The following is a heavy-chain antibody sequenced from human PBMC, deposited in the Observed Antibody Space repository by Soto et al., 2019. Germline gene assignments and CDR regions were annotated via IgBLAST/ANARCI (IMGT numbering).Heavy chain of an antibody. D-gene: IGHD7-27*01. CDR1: GFTFRTYG. CDR3: ARDYLRDGHKANVGIWGGVAHYYYGMDV. CDR2: ISYDGSNK. J-gene: IGHJ6*02. V-gene: IGHV3-33*01. Sequence: QVQLVESGGGVVQPGKSLRLSCVASGFTFRTYGMHWVRQAPGKGLEWVAVISYDGSNKYFADSVKGRFTISRDDSKNTLYLQMNSLRAEDTAVYYCARDYLRDGHKANVGIWGGVAHYYYGMDVWGQGTTVTVSS.